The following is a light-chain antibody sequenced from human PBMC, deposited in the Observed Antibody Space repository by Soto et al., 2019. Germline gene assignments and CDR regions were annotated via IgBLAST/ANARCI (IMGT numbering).Light chain of an antibody. CDR3: QQRSDWPPFT. J-gene: IGKJ3*01. Sequence: EIVLTQSPATLSLSPGERATLSCRASQSVNSQLAWYQQRPGQAPRLLIYDASNRATGIPVRFSGSGSGTDFTLTISSLEPEDFAVYYCQQRSDWPPFTFGPGTKVDIK. CDR1: QSVNSQ. V-gene: IGKV3-11*01. CDR2: DAS.